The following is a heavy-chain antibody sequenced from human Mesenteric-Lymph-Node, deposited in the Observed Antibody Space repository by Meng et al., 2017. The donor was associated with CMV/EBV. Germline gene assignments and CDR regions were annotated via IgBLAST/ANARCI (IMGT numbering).Heavy chain of an antibody. D-gene: IGHD2-21*01. V-gene: IGHV4-31*03. CDR1: GGSISSGGYY. J-gene: IGHJ4*02. CDR2: IYYSGST. Sequence: SETLSLTCTVSGGSISSGGYYWSWIRQHPGKGLEWIGYIYYSGSTYYNPSLKSRATISVDTSKNQFSLKLRSVTAADTAVYYCARVGVANTRYNFDYWGQGTLVTVSS. CDR3: ARVGVANTRYNFDY.